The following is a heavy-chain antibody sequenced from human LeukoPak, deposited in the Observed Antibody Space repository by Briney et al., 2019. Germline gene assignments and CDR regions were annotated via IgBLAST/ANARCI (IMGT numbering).Heavy chain of an antibody. Sequence: GESLKISCKGSGYGFTTYWIGWVRQMPGKGLDWMGIIYPGDSNTRYSPSFQGQVTISADKSISTAYLQWSSLKASDTAMYYCARLTRYFPNVNFDYWGQGTLVTVSS. V-gene: IGHV5-51*01. CDR1: GYGFTTYW. CDR3: ARLTRYFPNVNFDY. CDR2: IYPGDSNT. J-gene: IGHJ4*02. D-gene: IGHD3-9*01.